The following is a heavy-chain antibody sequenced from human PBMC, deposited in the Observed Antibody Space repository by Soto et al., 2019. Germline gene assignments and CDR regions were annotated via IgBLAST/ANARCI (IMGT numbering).Heavy chain of an antibody. CDR1: GYSLSGYL. CDR2: MNPNSGNT. V-gene: IGHV1-8*01. Sequence: LLNRDRKTAGYSLSGYLSDWGRQANGQGLEWMGWMNPNSGNTGYAQKFQGRVTMTRNTSISTAYIELSSLRSEDTAVYYCARGSCYDFWSGYPPGSCHCGMDVWGQGSTVTVS. CDR3: ARGSCYDFWSGYPPGSCHCGMDV. D-gene: IGHD3-3*01. J-gene: IGHJ6*02.